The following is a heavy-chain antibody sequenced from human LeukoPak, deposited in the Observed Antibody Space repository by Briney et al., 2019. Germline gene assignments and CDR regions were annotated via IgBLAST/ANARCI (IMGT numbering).Heavy chain of an antibody. CDR3: AELGITMIGGV. V-gene: IGHV1-46*01. D-gene: IGHD3-10*02. CDR1: GGTFSSYA. CDR2: INPSGGST. J-gene: IGHJ4*02. Sequence: ASVKVSCKASGGTFSSYAISWVRQAPGQGLEWMGIINPSGGSTSYAQKFQGRVTMTRDTSTSTVYMELSSLRAEDTAVYHCAELGITMIGGVWGQGTLVIVSS.